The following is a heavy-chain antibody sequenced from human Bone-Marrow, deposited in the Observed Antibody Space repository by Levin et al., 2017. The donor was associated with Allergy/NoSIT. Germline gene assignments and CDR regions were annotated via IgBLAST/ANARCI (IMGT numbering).Heavy chain of an antibody. CDR2: IYAAGSR. J-gene: IGHJ1*01. D-gene: IGHD3-3*01. V-gene: IGHV3-53*01. CDR1: GFTVNTSY. Sequence: GGSLRLSCAVSGFTVNTSYVTWVRQSPGKGLEWVSVIYAAGSRFYADSVKGRFIISRDDSKNTVHLQMDSLRAEDTAVYYCARDFHTFGVPDWGQGTLVTVSS. CDR3: ARDFHTFGVPD.